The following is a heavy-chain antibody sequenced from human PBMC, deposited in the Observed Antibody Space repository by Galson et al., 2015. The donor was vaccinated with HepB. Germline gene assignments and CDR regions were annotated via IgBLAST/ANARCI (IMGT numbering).Heavy chain of an antibody. CDR1: GFTLTDYY. D-gene: IGHD1-1*01. CDR3: AREPDQLRGRYFDL. V-gene: IGHV3-11*01. CDR2: MSDSGNTK. J-gene: IGHJ2*01. Sequence: SLRLSCAASGFTLTDYYMNWVRQAPGKGLEWISDMSDSGNTKYYAESVQGRFTISRDDAENSLYLQMNSLRAEDTAVYYCAREPDQLRGRYFDLWGRGTLITVSS.